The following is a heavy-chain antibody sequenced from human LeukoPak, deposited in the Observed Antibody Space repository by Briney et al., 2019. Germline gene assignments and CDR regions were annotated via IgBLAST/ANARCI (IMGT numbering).Heavy chain of an antibody. V-gene: IGHV3-74*01. D-gene: IGHD3-10*01. CDR1: GFTFSSYW. CDR2: INSDGSST. J-gene: IGHJ5*02. CDR3: AREVGSDPSWWFDP. Sequence: GGSLRLSCAASGFTFSSYWMHWGRQAPGKGLVWVSRINSDGSSTIYADSVKGRFTISRDNAKNTLYLQMNSLRAEDTAVYYCAREVGSDPSWWFDPWGQGTLVTVSS.